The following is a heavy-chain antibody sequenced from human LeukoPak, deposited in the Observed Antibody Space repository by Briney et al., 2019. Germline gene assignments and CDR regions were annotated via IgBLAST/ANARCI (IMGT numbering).Heavy chain of an antibody. Sequence: PSETLSLTCPVYGGSFSGYYCNWIRQPPGKGLEGIGEINHSGSTNCNPSLQSRVTISVDTSKNQFSLKLNSVTAADTAVYYCASFYCSGGSCYQYFSYYYMDVWGKGTTVTISS. D-gene: IGHD2-15*01. V-gene: IGHV4-34*01. CDR2: INHSGST. CDR3: ASFYCSGGSCYQYFSYYYMDV. J-gene: IGHJ6*03. CDR1: GGSFSGYY.